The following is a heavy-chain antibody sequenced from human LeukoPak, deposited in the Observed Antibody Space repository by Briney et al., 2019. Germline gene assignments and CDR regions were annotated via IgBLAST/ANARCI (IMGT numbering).Heavy chain of an antibody. J-gene: IGHJ4*02. CDR3: LGSSGSY. Sequence: PGGSLRLSCAASRFTFSSYWMSWVRQAPGKGLEWVANIKQDGSEKYYVDSVKGRFTISRDNAKNSLYLQMNSLRAEDTAVYYCLGSSGSYWGQGTLVTVSS. CDR1: RFTFSSYW. D-gene: IGHD6-19*01. V-gene: IGHV3-7*01. CDR2: IKQDGSEK.